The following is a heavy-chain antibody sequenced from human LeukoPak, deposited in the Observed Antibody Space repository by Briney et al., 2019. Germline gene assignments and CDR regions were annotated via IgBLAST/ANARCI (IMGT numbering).Heavy chain of an antibody. Sequence: GGSLRLSCVVSGFNFRTFSMNWVRQVPGKGPEWVSSISSTSSYIYYGDAVRGRFTVFRDNAKNSVYLQMNSLRVDDTAVYYCARALRPDTALALYWGQGTLVTVSS. CDR1: GFNFRTFS. D-gene: IGHD5-18*01. V-gene: IGHV3-21*06. CDR2: ISSTSSYI. CDR3: ARALRPDTALALY. J-gene: IGHJ4*02.